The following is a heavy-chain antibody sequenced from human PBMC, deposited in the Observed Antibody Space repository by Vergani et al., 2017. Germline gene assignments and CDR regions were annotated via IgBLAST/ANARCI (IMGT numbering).Heavy chain of an antibody. CDR2: ISFDGTNE. J-gene: IGHJ4*02. CDR3: VGDRGLCAGGRCYTEAWDY. CDR1: GFTFSSYA. D-gene: IGHD2-2*02. Sequence: VQLLESGGGLVQPGGSLRLSCAASGFTFSSYAMSWVRQAPGKGLEWVVGISFDGTNEYYPDLVKGRFTISRDIAKNTLYLQVRSLRLEDTGVYHCVGDRGLCAGGRCYTEAWDYWGQGTPVTVSS. V-gene: IGHV3-30*03.